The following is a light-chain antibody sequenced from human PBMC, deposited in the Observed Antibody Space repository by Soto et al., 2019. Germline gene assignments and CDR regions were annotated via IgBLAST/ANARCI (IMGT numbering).Light chain of an antibody. CDR1: QGISNY. J-gene: IGKJ4*01. Sequence: IQLTQSPSSLSASIGDRVTITCRASQGISNYLAWYQQKPGKAPKLLIYGAVTLQSGVPSRFSGSGSGTDFTLTISSLQPDDLATYYCQQRSDWHLLSFGGGTKVEIK. CDR3: QQRSDWHLLS. CDR2: GAV. V-gene: IGKV1-9*01.